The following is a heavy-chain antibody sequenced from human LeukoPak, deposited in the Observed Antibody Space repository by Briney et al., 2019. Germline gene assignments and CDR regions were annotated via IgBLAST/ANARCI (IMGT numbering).Heavy chain of an antibody. D-gene: IGHD2-2*01. CDR2: IYYSGST. V-gene: IGHV4-39*01. CDR1: GGSISSSSYD. J-gene: IGHJ5*02. Sequence: SETLSLTCTVSGGSISSSSYDWGWIRQPPGKGLEWIGSIYYSGSTYYNPSLKSRVTISVDTSKNQFSLKLSSVTAADTAVYYCASGGYCSSTSCPPPAGWFDPWGQGTLVTVSS. CDR3: ASGGYCSSTSCPPPAGWFDP.